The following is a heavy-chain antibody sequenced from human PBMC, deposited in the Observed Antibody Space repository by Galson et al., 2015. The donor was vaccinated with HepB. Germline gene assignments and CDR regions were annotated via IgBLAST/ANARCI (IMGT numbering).Heavy chain of an antibody. Sequence: SLRLSCAASGFTFSSCDINWVRQAPGRGLEWVSCISCDTGYISYADSVKGRFIISRDTAQNSLFLQMSSLRVEDTAVYYCAKSWELRRELDFWGQGTLVTVSS. CDR1: GFTFSSCD. CDR2: ISCDTGYI. D-gene: IGHD1-26*01. V-gene: IGHV3-21*01. CDR3: AKSWELRRELDF. J-gene: IGHJ4*02.